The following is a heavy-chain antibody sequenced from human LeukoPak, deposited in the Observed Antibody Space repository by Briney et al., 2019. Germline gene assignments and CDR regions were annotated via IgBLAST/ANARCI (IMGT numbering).Heavy chain of an antibody. CDR3: ARAKSSSFLCDY. J-gene: IGHJ4*02. D-gene: IGHD3-3*01. Sequence: MPSETLSLTCAVYGGSFSGYYWSWIRQPPGKGLEWIGEINHSGSTNYNPSLKSRVTISVDTSKNQFSLKLSSVTAADTAVYYCARAKSSSFLCDYWGQGTLVTVSS. CDR2: INHSGST. V-gene: IGHV4-34*01. CDR1: GGSFSGYY.